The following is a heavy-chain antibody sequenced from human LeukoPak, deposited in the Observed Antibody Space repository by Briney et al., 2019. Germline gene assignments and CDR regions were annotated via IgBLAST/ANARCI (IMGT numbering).Heavy chain of an antibody. Sequence: GGSLRLSCAASGFTFSDHHMDWVRQAPGKGLEWVGRSRNKARSYTTEYAASVKGRFTISRDESKNSLYLQMNSLKTEDTAVYYCVRAQRYSYSDWGQGTLVTVSS. CDR3: VRAQRYSYSD. CDR2: SRNKARSYTT. J-gene: IGHJ4*02. V-gene: IGHV3-72*01. D-gene: IGHD5-18*01. CDR1: GFTFSDHH.